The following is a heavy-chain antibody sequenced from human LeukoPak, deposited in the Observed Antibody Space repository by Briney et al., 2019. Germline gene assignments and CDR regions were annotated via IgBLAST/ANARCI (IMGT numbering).Heavy chain of an antibody. V-gene: IGHV3-23*01. J-gene: IGHJ4*02. CDR2: FGPTGKT. CDR3: AREEWESKMGHFDC. D-gene: IGHD1-26*01. Sequence: GGSLRLSCAASGFTVGSYYMSWLRQAPGKGPVWVSSFGPTGKTYYADSVKGRFTISRDISKNTLYLQMNSLRAEDTAVFYCAREEWESKMGHFDCWGRGTLVTVSS. CDR1: GFTVGSYY.